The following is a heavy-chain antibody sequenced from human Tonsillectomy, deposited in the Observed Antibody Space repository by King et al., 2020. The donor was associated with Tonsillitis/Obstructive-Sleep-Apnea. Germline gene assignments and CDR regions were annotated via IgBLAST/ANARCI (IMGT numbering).Heavy chain of an antibody. D-gene: IGHD3-16*01. CDR2: ISYDGSNK. V-gene: IGHV3-30*18. CDR3: AKGGSPLFDY. Sequence: VQLVESGGGVVQPGRSLRLSCAASGFTFSSYGMHWVRQAPGKGLEWVAVISYDGSNKYYADSVKGRFTISRDNSKNPLYLQMNSLRAEDTAVYYCAKGGSPLFDYWGQGTLVTVSS. CDR1: GFTFSSYG. J-gene: IGHJ4*02.